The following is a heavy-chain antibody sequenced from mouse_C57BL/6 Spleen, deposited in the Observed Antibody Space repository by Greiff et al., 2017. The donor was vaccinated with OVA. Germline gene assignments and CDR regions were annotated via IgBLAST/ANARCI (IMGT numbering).Heavy chain of an antibody. CDR3: ARFRGSSPFDY. CDR1: GYTFTSYW. D-gene: IGHD1-1*01. Sequence: QVQLQQPGTELVKPGASVKLSCKASGYTFTSYWMHWVKQRPGQGLEWIGEIDPSDSYTNYNQKFKGKSTLTVDKSSSTAYMQLSSLTSEDSAVYYCARFRGSSPFDYWGQGTTLTVSS. CDR2: IDPSDSYT. V-gene: IGHV1-69*01. J-gene: IGHJ2*01.